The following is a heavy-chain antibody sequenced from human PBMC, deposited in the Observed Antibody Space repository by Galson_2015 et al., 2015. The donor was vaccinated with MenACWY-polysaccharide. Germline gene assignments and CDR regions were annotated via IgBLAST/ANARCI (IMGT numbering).Heavy chain of an antibody. J-gene: IGHJ4*02. CDR3: ARVEKYSGSFYILY. V-gene: IGHV4-38-2*01. Sequence: ETLSLTCAVSDYSIRSGYFWGWIRQPPGQGLEWIASIFHSGTTYYNPSLKSRVTISVDTSKNQFSLKLSSVTAADTAVYYCARVEKYSGSFYILYWGQGTLVTVSS. CDR2: IFHSGTT. CDR1: DYSIRSGYF. D-gene: IGHD1-26*01.